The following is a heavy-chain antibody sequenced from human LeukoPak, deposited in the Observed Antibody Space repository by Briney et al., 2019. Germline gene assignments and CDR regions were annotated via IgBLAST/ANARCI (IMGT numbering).Heavy chain of an antibody. J-gene: IGHJ4*02. D-gene: IGHD3-22*01. CDR1: GFSVSSNY. CDR2: SYIGSST. CDR3: ARVSRGPHPYYYDSSGYMDY. V-gene: IGHV3-53*01. Sequence: GGSLTLSCAAPGFSVSSNYMSWLRQAPGKELARVSVSYIGSSTYYADSVKGRFTISRDNSKNTLYLQMNSLRAEDTAVYYCARVSRGPHPYYYDSSGYMDYWGQGTLVTVSS.